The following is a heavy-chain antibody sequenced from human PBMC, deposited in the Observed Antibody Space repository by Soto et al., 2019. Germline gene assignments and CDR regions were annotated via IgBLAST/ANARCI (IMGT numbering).Heavy chain of an antibody. CDR1: GFTVSSNY. J-gene: IGHJ4*02. D-gene: IGHD6-19*01. V-gene: IGHV3-53*01. Sequence: GGSLRLSCAASGFTVSSNYMSWVRQAPGKGLEWVSVIYSGGSTNYADSVKGRFTISRDNSKNTLYLQMNSLRAADTAVYYCARVESVAVRYWGQGTLVTVSS. CDR3: ARVESVAVRY. CDR2: IYSGGST.